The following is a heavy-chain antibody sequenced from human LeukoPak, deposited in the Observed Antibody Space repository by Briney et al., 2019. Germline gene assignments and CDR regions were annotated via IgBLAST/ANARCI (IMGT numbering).Heavy chain of an antibody. Sequence: GASVKVSCKVSGYTLTELSMHWVRQAPGKGLEWMGGFEPENGETIYAQKFQGRVTMTEDTSTDTAYLELSSLRSEDTAVYYCATDHYGSGRYFDYWGQGTLVTVSS. CDR2: FEPENGET. CDR3: ATDHYGSGRYFDY. J-gene: IGHJ4*02. V-gene: IGHV1-24*01. CDR1: GYTLTELS. D-gene: IGHD3-10*01.